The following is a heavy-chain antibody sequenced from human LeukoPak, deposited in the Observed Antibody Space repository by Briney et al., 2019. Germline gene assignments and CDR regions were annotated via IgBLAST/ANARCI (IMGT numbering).Heavy chain of an antibody. V-gene: IGHV4-34*01. CDR2: INHSGST. CDR3: ARTPVNDFWSGYLYYGMDV. CDR1: GGSFSGYY. D-gene: IGHD3-3*01. Sequence: SETLSLTCAVYGGSFSGYYWSWIRQPPGKGLEGIGEINHSGSTNYNPSLKSRVTISVDTSKNQFSLKLSSVTAADTAVYYCARTPVNDFWSGYLYYGMDVWGQGTTVTVSS. J-gene: IGHJ6*02.